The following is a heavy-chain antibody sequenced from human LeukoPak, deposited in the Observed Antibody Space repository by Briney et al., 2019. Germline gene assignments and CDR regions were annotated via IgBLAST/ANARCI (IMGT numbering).Heavy chain of an antibody. D-gene: IGHD3-22*01. J-gene: IGHJ4*02. Sequence: GSLRLSCAASGFTFINYWMSWIRQPPGKGLEWIGYIYYSGSTNYNPSLKSRVTISVDTSKNQFTLKLSSVTDADTAVYYCARERGDNYESSGYKDYWGQGTLVTVSS. CDR3: ARERGDNYESSGYKDY. CDR2: IYYSGST. CDR1: GFTFINYW. V-gene: IGHV4-59*12.